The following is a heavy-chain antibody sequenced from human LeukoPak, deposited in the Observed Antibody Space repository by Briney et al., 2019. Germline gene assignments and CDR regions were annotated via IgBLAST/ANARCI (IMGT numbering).Heavy chain of an antibody. CDR1: GFTVSSNP. V-gene: IGHV3-53*01. J-gene: IGHJ3*02. D-gene: IGHD3-16*01. CDR2: IYSDNT. CDR3: ARPRGPADAFDI. Sequence: PGGSLRLSCTVSGFTVSSNPMSWVRQAPGKGLEWVSFIYSDNTHYSDSVKGRFTISRDNSKNTLYLQMNSLRAEDTAVYYCARPRGPADAFDIWGQGTMVTVSS.